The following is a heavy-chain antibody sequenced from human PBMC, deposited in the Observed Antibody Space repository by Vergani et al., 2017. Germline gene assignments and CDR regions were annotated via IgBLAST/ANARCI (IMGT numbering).Heavy chain of an antibody. CDR2: ISSSSSYI. V-gene: IGHV3-21*01. Sequence: EVQLVESGGGLVKPGGSLRLSCAASGFTFSSYSMNWVRQAPGKGLEWVSSISSSSSYIYYADSVKGRFTISRDNATNSLYLQMNSLRAEDTAVYYCAGDDYADYVFDYWGQGTLVTVSS. D-gene: IGHD4-17*01. J-gene: IGHJ4*02. CDR1: GFTFSSYS. CDR3: AGDDYADYVFDY.